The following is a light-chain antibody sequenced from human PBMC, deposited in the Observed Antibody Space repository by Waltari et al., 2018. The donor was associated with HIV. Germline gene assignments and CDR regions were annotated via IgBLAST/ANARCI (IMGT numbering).Light chain of an antibody. Sequence: DIEMTQAPSTLSASVGDRVTITCRASPSISSWLAWYQQKPGKAPKLLSYKASRLESGVPSRFSGSGSGKEFTLTIRDLQPDDCATYYCQQYNSYPWTFGQGTKVEIK. CDR1: PSISSW. CDR2: KAS. CDR3: QQYNSYPWT. J-gene: IGKJ1*01. V-gene: IGKV1-5*03.